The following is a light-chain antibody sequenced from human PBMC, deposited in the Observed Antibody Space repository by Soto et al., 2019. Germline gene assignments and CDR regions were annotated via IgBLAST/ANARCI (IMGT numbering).Light chain of an antibody. J-gene: IGLJ1*01. Sequence: QAVVTQPPSASGSPGQSVTISCTGTSSDVGGYNYVSWYQQHPGKAPKLMIYEVNKRPSGVPDRFSGSKSGNTASLTVSGLQAEDEADYYCSSYAGSDNPFVFGTGTKLTVL. CDR1: SSDVGGYNY. CDR3: SSYAGSDNPFV. CDR2: EVN. V-gene: IGLV2-8*01.